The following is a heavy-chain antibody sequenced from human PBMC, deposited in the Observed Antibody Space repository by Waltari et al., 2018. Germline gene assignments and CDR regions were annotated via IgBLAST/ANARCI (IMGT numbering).Heavy chain of an antibody. J-gene: IGHJ4*02. D-gene: IGHD2-15*01. V-gene: IGHV1-58*01. CDR2: IVGGSGKT. CDR3: AADPLHCSGGSCYPSVDY. Sequence: QMQLVQSGPEVKKPGTSVKVSCKASGFTFTSSAVQWVRQARGQRLEWIGWIVGGSGKTNYAQKLQERVTITRDMSTSTAYMELSSLRSEDTAVYYCAADPLHCSGGSCYPSVDYWGQGTLVTVSS. CDR1: GFTFTSSA.